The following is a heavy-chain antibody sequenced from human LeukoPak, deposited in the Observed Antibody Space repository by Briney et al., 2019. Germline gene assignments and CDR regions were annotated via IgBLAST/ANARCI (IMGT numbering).Heavy chain of an antibody. CDR2: IYYSGST. Sequence: SETLSLTCTVSGGSISSYYWSWLRQPPGRGLEWIGYIYYSGSTNYNPPLKSRVAISVVTSKNEFSLRLSSVTAADTAVYYCARLFHPALSGNYPFDYWGQGTLVTVSS. CDR1: GGSISSYY. J-gene: IGHJ4*02. CDR3: ARLFHPALSGNYPFDY. V-gene: IGHV4-59*01. D-gene: IGHD1-26*01.